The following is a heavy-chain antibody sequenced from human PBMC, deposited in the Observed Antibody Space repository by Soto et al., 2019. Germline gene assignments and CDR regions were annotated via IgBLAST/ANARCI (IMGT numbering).Heavy chain of an antibody. Sequence: PGGSLRLSCGAPGVTFKDYGMHWVRQAPGKGLEWVAVISYDGKQTYYADSVKGRFTISKDKSKRTLFLQMNSLRVDDTAVYCRARDGWGSNWYFDLWGRDTLVTVSS. D-gene: IGHD3-16*01. CDR3: ARDGWGSNWYFDL. CDR2: ISYDGKQT. CDR1: GVTFKDYG. V-gene: IGHV3-30*03. J-gene: IGHJ2*01.